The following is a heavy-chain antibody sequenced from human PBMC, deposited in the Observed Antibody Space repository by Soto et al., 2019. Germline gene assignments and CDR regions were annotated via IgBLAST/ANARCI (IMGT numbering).Heavy chain of an antibody. CDR3: ASRERVDAFDI. Sequence: QVQLVQSGAEVKKPGSSVKVSCKASGGTFSSYAISWVRQAPGQGLEWMGGIIPNLGSANYAQKFQDRVTITADESTTTTYMELSSLRSEDAAVYYCASRERVDAFDIWGQGTMVTVSS. CDR2: IIPNLGSA. V-gene: IGHV1-69*01. J-gene: IGHJ3*02. D-gene: IGHD1-26*01. CDR1: GGTFSSYA.